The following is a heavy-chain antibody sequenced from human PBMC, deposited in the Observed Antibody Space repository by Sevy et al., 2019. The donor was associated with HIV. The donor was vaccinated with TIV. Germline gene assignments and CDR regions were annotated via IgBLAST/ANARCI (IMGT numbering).Heavy chain of an antibody. V-gene: IGHV3-23*01. Sequence: GGSLRLSCAASGFTFNNYAMNWVRQAPGKGLEWVSAISGSGFSTYYADSVKGRFTFSRDNSKNTLYLQMNSLRAEDTAVYYCAKDRLDGSGYYPEGAFDIWGQGTMVTVSS. J-gene: IGHJ3*02. CDR1: GFTFNNYA. CDR3: AKDRLDGSGYYPEGAFDI. D-gene: IGHD3-22*01. CDR2: ISGSGFST.